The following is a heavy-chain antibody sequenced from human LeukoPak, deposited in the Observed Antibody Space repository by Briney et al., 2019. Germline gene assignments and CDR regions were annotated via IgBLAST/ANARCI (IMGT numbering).Heavy chain of an antibody. J-gene: IGHJ4*02. CDR1: GFTVSSNY. Sequence: QSGGSRRLSCAASGFTVSSNYMSWVRQAPGKGLEWVSVIYSGGSTYYADSVKGRFTISRDNSKNTLYLQMNSLRAEATAVYYCARAGLYCSGGSCYHFDYWGQGTLVTVSS. CDR3: ARAGLYCSGGSCYHFDY. V-gene: IGHV3-53*01. CDR2: IYSGGST. D-gene: IGHD2-15*01.